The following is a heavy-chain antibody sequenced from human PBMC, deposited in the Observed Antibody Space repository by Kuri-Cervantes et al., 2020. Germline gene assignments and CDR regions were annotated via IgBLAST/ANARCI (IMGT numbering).Heavy chain of an antibody. CDR2: IYYSGST. V-gene: IGHV4-59*13. CDR3: ARVRVRYFDWFSPHDYYYGMDV. Sequence: GSLRLSCTVAGSSISSYYWSWILQLPGKGLEWIGYIYYSGSTNYNPSLNSRVTISVDTSKNQFSLKLSSVTAADTAVYYCARVRVRYFDWFSPHDYYYGMDVWGQGTTVTVSS. CDR1: GSSISSYY. D-gene: IGHD3-9*01. J-gene: IGHJ6*02.